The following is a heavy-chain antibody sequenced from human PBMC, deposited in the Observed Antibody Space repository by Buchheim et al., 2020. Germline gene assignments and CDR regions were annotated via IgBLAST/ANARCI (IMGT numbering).Heavy chain of an antibody. Sequence: EVQLVESGGGLVQPGGSLRLSCAASGFFFSNYWMHWVRQAPGKGLVWVSLIYSDGTNTNYADSVKGRITISRDNAKSTLYLQMNSLRAEDTAVYYCARGGGSGKLDYWGQG. CDR1: GFFFSNYW. CDR3: ARGGGSGKLDY. J-gene: IGHJ4*02. V-gene: IGHV3-74*01. D-gene: IGHD5-24*01. CDR2: IYSDGTNT.